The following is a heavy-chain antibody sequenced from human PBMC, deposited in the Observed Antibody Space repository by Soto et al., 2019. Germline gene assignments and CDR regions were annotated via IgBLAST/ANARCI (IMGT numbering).Heavy chain of an antibody. Sequence: PSETLSLTCTVSGGSISSGGYYWSWIRQHPGKGLEWIGYIYYSGSTYYNPSLKSRVTISVDTSKNQFSLKLSSVTAADTAVYYCAVDLTGYSVDYWGQGTLVTVSS. CDR2: IYYSGST. CDR1: GGSISSGGYY. D-gene: IGHD3-9*01. CDR3: AVDLTGYSVDY. V-gene: IGHV4-31*03. J-gene: IGHJ4*02.